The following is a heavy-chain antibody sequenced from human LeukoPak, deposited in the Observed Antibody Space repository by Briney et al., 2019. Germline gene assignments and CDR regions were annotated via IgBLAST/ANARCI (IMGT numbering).Heavy chain of an antibody. J-gene: IGHJ4*02. CDR3: AIGPGVAGTGWDW. D-gene: IGHD6-19*01. Sequence: RASLKVSYKPSGGTLITYALSRVRPAPGQGREWMGRIIPIFGTANSAQKLQGTVTLTADAFTSTAYMELSRLRYPNTARYLCAIGPGVAGTGWDWWGQGSLVTVS. CDR1: GGTLITYA. V-gene: IGHV1-69*13. CDR2: IIPIFGTA.